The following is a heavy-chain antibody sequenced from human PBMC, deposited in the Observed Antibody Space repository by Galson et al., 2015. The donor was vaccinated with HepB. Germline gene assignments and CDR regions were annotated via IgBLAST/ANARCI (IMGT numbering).Heavy chain of an antibody. V-gene: IGHV3-30*04. J-gene: IGHJ4*02. Sequence: SLRLSCAASGFTLSSYAMHWVRQAPGKGLEWVAVISYDGSNKYYADSVKGRFTISRDNSKNTLYLQMNSLRVEDTAVYYCARDKGGMTAHFDYWGQGTLVTVSS. CDR1: GFTLSSYA. D-gene: IGHD1-26*01. CDR2: ISYDGSNK. CDR3: ARDKGGMTAHFDY.